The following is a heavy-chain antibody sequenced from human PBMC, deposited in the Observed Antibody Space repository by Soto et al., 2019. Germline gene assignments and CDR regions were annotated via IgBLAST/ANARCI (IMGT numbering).Heavy chain of an antibody. J-gene: IGHJ6*02. CDR3: ARADYYGSGSRYYYYGMDV. CDR1: GGTFSSYT. Sequence: QVQLVQSGAEVKKPGSSVKVSCKASGGTFSSYTISWVRQAPGQGLEWMGRIIPILGIANYAQKFQGRVTITADKSTSTAYMERSSLRSEDTAVYYCARADYYGSGSRYYYYGMDVWGQGTTVTVSS. D-gene: IGHD3-10*01. CDR2: IIPILGIA. V-gene: IGHV1-69*02.